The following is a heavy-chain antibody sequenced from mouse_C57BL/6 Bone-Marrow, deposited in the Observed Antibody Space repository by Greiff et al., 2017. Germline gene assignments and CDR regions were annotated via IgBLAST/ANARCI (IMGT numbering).Heavy chain of an antibody. V-gene: IGHV6-6*01. J-gene: IGHJ3*01. CDR2: IRNKANNHAT. Sequence: EVKLMESGGGLVQPGGSMKLSCAASGFTFSDAWMDWVRQSPEKGLEWVAEIRNKANNHATYYAESVKGRFTISRDDSKSSFYLQMNTLRAEDTGIYYCTGDGHRFAYWGQGTLVTVSA. CDR1: GFTFSDAW. D-gene: IGHD2-3*01. CDR3: TGDGHRFAY.